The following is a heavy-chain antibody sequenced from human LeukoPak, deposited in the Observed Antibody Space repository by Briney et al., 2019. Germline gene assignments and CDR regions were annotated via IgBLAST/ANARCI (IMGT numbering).Heavy chain of an antibody. V-gene: IGHV5-51*01. CDR1: GYSFTSYW. CDR3: ARGRLIMVRGVIPSYFDY. Sequence: GESLKISCKGSGYSFTSYWIGWVRQMPGKGLEWMGIIYPGDSDTRYSPSFQGQVAISADKSISTAYLQWSSLKASDTAMYYCARGRLIMVRGVIPSYFDYWGQGTLVTVSS. CDR2: IYPGDSDT. D-gene: IGHD3-10*01. J-gene: IGHJ4*02.